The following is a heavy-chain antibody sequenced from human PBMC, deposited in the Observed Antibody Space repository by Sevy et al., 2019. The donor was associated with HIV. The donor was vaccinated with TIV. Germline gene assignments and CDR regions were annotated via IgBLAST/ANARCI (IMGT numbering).Heavy chain of an antibody. D-gene: IGHD3-22*01. CDR1: GFTFDDYG. J-gene: IGHJ4*02. CDR3: ARDLWDYYDSSGSYFDY. V-gene: IGHV3-20*04. Sequence: GGSLRLSCAASGFTFDDYGMSWVRQVPGKGLEWVSGINWNGGSTGYVDSVKGRFTISRDNAKNSLYLQMNSLRAEDTALYYCARDLWDYYDSSGSYFDYWGQGTLVTVSS. CDR2: INWNGGST.